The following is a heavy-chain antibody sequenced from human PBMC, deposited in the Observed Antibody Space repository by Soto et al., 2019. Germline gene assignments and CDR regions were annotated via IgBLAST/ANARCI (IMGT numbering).Heavy chain of an antibody. CDR2: ISGSGGST. D-gene: IGHD2-2*01. CDR1: GFTFSSYA. CDR3: AKDGIVVVPAAMRFYPYWFDP. J-gene: IGHJ5*02. Sequence: GGSLRLSCAASGFTFSSYAMSWVRQAPGKGLEWVSAISGSGGSTYYADSVKGRFTISRDNSKNTLYLQMNSLRAEDTAVYYCAKDGIVVVPAAMRFYPYWFDPWGQGTLVTVSS. V-gene: IGHV3-23*01.